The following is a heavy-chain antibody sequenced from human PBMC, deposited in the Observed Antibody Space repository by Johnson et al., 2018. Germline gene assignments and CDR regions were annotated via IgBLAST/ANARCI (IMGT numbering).Heavy chain of an antibody. J-gene: IGHJ6*02. CDR3: AILNPAGYGVDV. CDR1: GGSISSYY. CDR2: IYYSGST. Sequence: QVQLQESGPGLVKPSESLSLTCTVSGGSISSYYWSWIRQPPGKGLEWIGLIYYSGSTNYNPSLKSRVTISVDTSKNQFSLKLSSVPAADTGVYYCAILNPAGYGVDVWGQGPTVTVSS. V-gene: IGHV4-59*03.